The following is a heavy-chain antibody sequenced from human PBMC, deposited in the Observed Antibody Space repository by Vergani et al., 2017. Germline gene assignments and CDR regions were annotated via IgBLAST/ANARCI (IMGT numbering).Heavy chain of an antibody. CDR3: ARDKFFPKDVFDL. CDR1: GFSFSSYS. J-gene: IGHJ3*01. V-gene: IGHV3-23*04. Sequence: EVQLVESGGGLVKPGGSLRLSCAASGFSFSSYSMNWVRQTPGRGLEWVSAVSYSGGATWYAASVKGRFTISRDNFRQTVNLHMNFLIAEDTAIYYCARDKFFPKDVFDLWGQGTLVTVSS. CDR2: VSYSGGAT.